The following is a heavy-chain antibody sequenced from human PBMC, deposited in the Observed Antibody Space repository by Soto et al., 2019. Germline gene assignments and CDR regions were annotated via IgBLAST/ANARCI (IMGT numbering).Heavy chain of an antibody. J-gene: IGHJ4*02. CDR1: GVSVSICY. CDR3: ARSREFDY. CDR2: IYTSGST. V-gene: IGHV4-4*07. Sequence: SETLSLTCTVSGVSVSICYLSWIRQPAGRGLEWIGRIYTSGSTNYNPSLKSRVTMSVDTPKNQFSLKLSSVTAADTAVYYCARSREFDYWSQGTLVTVSS.